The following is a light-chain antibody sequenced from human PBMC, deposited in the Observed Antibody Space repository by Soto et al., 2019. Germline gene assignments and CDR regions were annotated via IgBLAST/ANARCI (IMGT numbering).Light chain of an antibody. V-gene: IGLV1-44*01. J-gene: IGLJ2*01. CDR3: AAWDDSLNALV. CDR2: SNN. CDR1: SSNIGSKS. Sequence: QSVLTQPPSVSGTPGQRVNMSCSGSSSNIGSKSVSWYQHLPQTAPKLLIYSNNQRPSGVPGRFSGSKSGTSASLAISGLQSDDETQYYCAAWDDSLNALVFGGGTKVTVL.